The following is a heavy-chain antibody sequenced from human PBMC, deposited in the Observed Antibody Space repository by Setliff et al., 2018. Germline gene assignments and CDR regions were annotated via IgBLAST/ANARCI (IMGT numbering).Heavy chain of an antibody. CDR2: ISSSGSLI. CDR3: ARVPRIIIMVGVISHYYYMDV. J-gene: IGHJ6*03. Sequence: GGSLRLSCAASGFTFSSYWMHWVRQGPGKGLEWAAYISSSGSLIYYPDSVKGRFTISRDNAKNSLYLQMNSLRAEDTALYYCARVPRIIIMVGVISHYYYMDVWGKGTTVTVSS. CDR1: GFTFSSYW. V-gene: IGHV3-48*01. D-gene: IGHD3-3*02.